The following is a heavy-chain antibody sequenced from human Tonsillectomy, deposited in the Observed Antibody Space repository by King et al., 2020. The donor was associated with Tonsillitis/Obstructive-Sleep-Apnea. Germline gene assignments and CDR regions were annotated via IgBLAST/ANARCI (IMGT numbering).Heavy chain of an antibody. CDR1: GGSISSYY. J-gene: IGHJ6*03. CDR3: ARVYYDILTGYPYYYYMDV. D-gene: IGHD3-9*01. Sequence: VQLQESGPGLVKPSETLSLTCTVSGGSISSYYWSWIRQPPGKGLEWIGYIYCSGSTNYNPSLKSRVTISVDTSKNQFSLKLSSVTATDTAVYYCARVYYDILTGYPYYYYMDVWGKGTTVTVSS. CDR2: IYCSGST. V-gene: IGHV4-59*08.